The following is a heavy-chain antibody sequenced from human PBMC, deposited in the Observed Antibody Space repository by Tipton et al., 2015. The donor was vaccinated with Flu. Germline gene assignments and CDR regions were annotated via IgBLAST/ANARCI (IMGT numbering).Heavy chain of an antibody. Sequence: QVQLVQSGAEVKKPGSSVKVSCKASGGTFSSYAISWVRQAPGQGLEWMGRIIPILGIANYAQKFQGRVTITADKSTSTAYMELSGLGSEDTAVYYCAREYREYYYDSSGYARMMGFWGQGTLVTVSS. V-gene: IGHV1-69*04. CDR2: IIPILGIA. D-gene: IGHD3-22*01. J-gene: IGHJ4*02. CDR3: AREYREYYYDSSGYARMMGF. CDR1: GGTFSSYA.